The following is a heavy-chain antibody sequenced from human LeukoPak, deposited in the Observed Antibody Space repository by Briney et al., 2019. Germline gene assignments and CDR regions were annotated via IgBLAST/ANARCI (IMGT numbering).Heavy chain of an antibody. J-gene: IGHJ4*02. D-gene: IGHD4-23*01. CDR3: ARGTTVVTPVDY. V-gene: IGHV1-8*01. Sequence: ASVKVSCKASGNTFTSYDINWVRQATGQGLEWMGWMNPNSGNTGYAQKFQGRVTMTRNTSISTAYMELSSLRSEDTAVYYCARGTTVVTPVDYWGQGTLVTVSS. CDR1: GNTFTSYD. CDR2: MNPNSGNT.